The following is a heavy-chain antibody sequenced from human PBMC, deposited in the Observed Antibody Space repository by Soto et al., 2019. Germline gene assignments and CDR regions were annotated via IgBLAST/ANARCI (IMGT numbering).Heavy chain of an antibody. CDR1: GFTFSGPD. V-gene: IGHV3-11*06. CDR2: SSNSGSFT. D-gene: IGHD1-1*01. Sequence: PGSPLRLSFAASGFTFSGPDMSWTRQAPGKGLEWIGHSSNSGSFTRYSDAVKGRFSISRDNDKNSLYLQINSLRGDDTAIYYCVRSGDNYNLLDYWGQGTPLTVSA. CDR3: VRSGDNYNLLDY. J-gene: IGHJ4*02.